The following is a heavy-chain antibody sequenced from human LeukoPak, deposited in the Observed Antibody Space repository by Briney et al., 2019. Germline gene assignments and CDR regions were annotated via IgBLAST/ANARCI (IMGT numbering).Heavy chain of an antibody. CDR1: GFTFSSNY. D-gene: IGHD4-17*01. J-gene: IGHJ4*02. Sequence: PGGSLRLSCAASGFTFSSNYMSWVRQAPGKGLEWVSVIYSGGSTYYAASVKGRFTISRDNSKNTLYLQMNSLRAEDTAVYYCARDSATVTTRGFDYWGQGTLVTVSS. CDR2: IYSGGST. V-gene: IGHV3-66*01. CDR3: ARDSATVTTRGFDY.